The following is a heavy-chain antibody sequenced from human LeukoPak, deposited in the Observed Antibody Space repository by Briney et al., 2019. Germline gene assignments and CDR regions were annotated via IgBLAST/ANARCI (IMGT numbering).Heavy chain of an antibody. J-gene: IGHJ4*02. CDR2: IIAVTGIT. CDR3: ARDNDHGTFQAENY. Sequence: ASVKVSCKASGYSFSNFGISWVRQAPGQGLEWVAWIIAVTGITNYAQKFQGRVTVTTDTSTSTAYMELRGLRSDDTAVYYRARDNDHGTFQAENYWGPGTLVTVSS. CDR1: GYSFSNFG. D-gene: IGHD1-1*01. V-gene: IGHV1-18*01.